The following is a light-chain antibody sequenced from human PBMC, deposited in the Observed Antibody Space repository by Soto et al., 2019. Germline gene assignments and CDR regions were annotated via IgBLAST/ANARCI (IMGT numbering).Light chain of an antibody. Sequence: DVVVTQTPLSLSVTPGQPASISCKSSPSLLRITGETFLFWYLQKPGQSPQLLIYEVSTRVSGVPDRFSGSGSGTDFALEISRVETDDVGIYYCMQSTQLPPTFGQGTRLEIK. CDR2: EVS. J-gene: IGKJ5*01. CDR1: PSLLRITGETF. CDR3: MQSTQLPPT. V-gene: IGKV2D-29*02.